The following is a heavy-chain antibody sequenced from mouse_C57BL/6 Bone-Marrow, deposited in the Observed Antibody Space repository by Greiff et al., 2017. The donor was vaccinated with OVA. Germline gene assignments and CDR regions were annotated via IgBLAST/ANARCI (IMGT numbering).Heavy chain of an antibody. V-gene: IGHV6-6*01. CDR1: GFTFSDAW. D-gene: IGHD2-2*01. Sequence: EVKLMESGGGLVQPGASMKLSCAASGFTFSDAWMDWVRQSPEKGLEWVAEIRHKANNHATYYAESVKGRFTTSREDSKSSVYLQMNSLRAEDTGIDYCMRGYGGGWYFDVWGTGTTVTVSS. CDR2: IRHKANNHAT. J-gene: IGHJ1*03. CDR3: MRGYGGGWYFDV.